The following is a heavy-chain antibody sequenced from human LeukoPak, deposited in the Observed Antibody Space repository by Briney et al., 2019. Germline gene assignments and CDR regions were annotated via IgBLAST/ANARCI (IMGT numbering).Heavy chain of an antibody. J-gene: IGHJ4*02. D-gene: IGHD4-17*01. CDR3: AKDNDLGYGDCPDS. V-gene: IGHV3-21*01. CDR2: ISGTSNYI. CDR1: GFTFNIYS. Sequence: GGSLRLSCAASGFTFNIYSMNWVRQAPGKGLEWVSSISGTSNYIYYADSVKGRFTISRDNSKNTLYLQMNSLRAEDTAVYYCAKDNDLGYGDCPDSWGQGTLVTVSS.